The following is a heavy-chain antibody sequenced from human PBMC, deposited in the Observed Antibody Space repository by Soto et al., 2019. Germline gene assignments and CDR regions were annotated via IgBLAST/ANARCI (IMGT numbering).Heavy chain of an antibody. CDR2: IYYSGST. Sequence: PSETLSLTCTVSGGSISSGGYYWRWIRQHPGKGLEWIGYIYYSGSTYYNPSLKSRVTISVDTSKNQFSLKLSSVTAADTAVYYCARDQKVAMEGSFGAFDIWGQGTMVTVSS. D-gene: IGHD3-3*01. J-gene: IGHJ3*02. V-gene: IGHV4-31*03. CDR1: GGSISSGGYY. CDR3: ARDQKVAMEGSFGAFDI.